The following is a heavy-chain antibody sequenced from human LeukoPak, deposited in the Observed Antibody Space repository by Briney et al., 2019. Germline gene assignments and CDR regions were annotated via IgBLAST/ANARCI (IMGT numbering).Heavy chain of an antibody. CDR2: INHRRST. CDR1: GYSISSGYY. CDR3: ARRVGRWFGERAYYYNYMDV. J-gene: IGHJ6*03. V-gene: IGHV4-38-2*02. D-gene: IGHD3-10*01. Sequence: PSETLSLTCTVSGYSISSGYYWGWIRQPPGQGLEWIGEINHRRSTKYSPSLKSRVTISVDTSKNQFSLRLSSVTAADTAVYYCARRVGRWFGERAYYYNYMDVWGKGTTVTISS.